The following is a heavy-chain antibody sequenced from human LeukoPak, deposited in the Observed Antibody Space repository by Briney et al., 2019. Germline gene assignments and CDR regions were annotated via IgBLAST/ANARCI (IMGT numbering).Heavy chain of an antibody. V-gene: IGHV4-61*01. CDR3: ARVVGYGSGSYYNVGTDAFDI. Sequence: SETLSLTCTVSGGSVSSISYYWTWIRQSPGKGLEWIGHIYQNGSTNYFPSLETRLTISLDTSKNQFSLKLSSVTAADTAVYYCARVVGYGSGSYYNVGTDAFDIWGQGTMVTVSS. D-gene: IGHD3-10*01. CDR1: GGSVSSISYY. CDR2: IYQNGST. J-gene: IGHJ3*02.